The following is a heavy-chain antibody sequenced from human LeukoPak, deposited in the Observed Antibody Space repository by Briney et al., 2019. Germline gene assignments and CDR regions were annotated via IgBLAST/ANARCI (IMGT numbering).Heavy chain of an antibody. V-gene: IGHV3-21*01. J-gene: IGHJ6*03. CDR3: ARDGDYSPGDYYYYMDV. D-gene: IGHD4-17*01. CDR1: GFTFSNFE. CDR2: ISSSSSYI. Sequence: GGALRLSCEASGFTFSNFEMNWVRQAPGKGLEWVSSISSSSSYIYYADSVKGRFTISRDNAKNSLYLQMNSLRAEDTAVYYCARDGDYSPGDYYYYMDVWGKGTTVTISS.